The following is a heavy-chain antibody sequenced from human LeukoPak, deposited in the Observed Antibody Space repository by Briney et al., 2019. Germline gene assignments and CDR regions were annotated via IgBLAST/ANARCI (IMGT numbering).Heavy chain of an antibody. Sequence: GASVKVSCKASGYTFTSYGISWVRQAPGQGLEWMGWISAYNGNTNYAQKLQGRVTMTTDTSTSTAYMELRSLRSDDTAVYYCASLVVRGPYYYYGMDVWGQGITVTVSS. D-gene: IGHD3-10*01. J-gene: IGHJ6*02. CDR2: ISAYNGNT. CDR3: ASLVVRGPYYYYGMDV. V-gene: IGHV1-18*01. CDR1: GYTFTSYG.